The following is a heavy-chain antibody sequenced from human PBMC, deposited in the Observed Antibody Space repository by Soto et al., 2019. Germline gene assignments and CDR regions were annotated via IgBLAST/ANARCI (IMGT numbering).Heavy chain of an antibody. V-gene: IGHV1-3*01. CDR2: INGGNGNT. CDR1: GYTFTSYG. CDR3: ARDDSGFSGSHYIDYFNY. Sequence: ASVKVSCKASGYTFTSYGISWVRQAPGQRLEWMGWINGGNGNTYYSEHFQGRVTLTRDTSAGTVYMQLSSLTSEDTAVYYCARDDSGFSGSHYIDYFNYWGQGALVTVSS. J-gene: IGHJ4*02. D-gene: IGHD1-26*01.